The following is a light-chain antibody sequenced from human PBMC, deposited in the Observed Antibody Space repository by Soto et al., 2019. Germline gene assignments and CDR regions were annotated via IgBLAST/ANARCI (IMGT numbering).Light chain of an antibody. CDR2: GAS. CDR3: QQYKDWPRT. V-gene: IGKV3-15*01. J-gene: IGKJ1*01. Sequence: EIVMTQSPATLSVSPGERATLSCRASQSVTDNLAWYQQKPGQAPRLLIYGASTRYTAVPARFSGGGSETEFTLTISSRQSEDFAVYYCQQYKDWPRTFGQGTKVEIK. CDR1: QSVTDN.